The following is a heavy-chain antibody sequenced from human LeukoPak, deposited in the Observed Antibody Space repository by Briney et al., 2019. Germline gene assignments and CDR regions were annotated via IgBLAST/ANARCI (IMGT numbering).Heavy chain of an antibody. V-gene: IGHV1-2*02. CDR2: VNPNSGST. CDR3: ARIGKQLNWFDP. D-gene: IGHD6-13*01. Sequence: ASVKVSCKASGYTFTGYYIRWVRQAPGQGLEWMGWVNPNSGSTNYAQKFQGRVTMTRDTSFSTAYMELSRLSSDDTAVYYCARIGKQLNWFDPWGQGTLVTVSS. CDR1: GYTFTGYY. J-gene: IGHJ5*02.